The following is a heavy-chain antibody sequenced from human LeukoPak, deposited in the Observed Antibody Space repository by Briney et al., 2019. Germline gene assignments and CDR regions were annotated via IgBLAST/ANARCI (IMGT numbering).Heavy chain of an antibody. CDR3: AGASQHRYCSGGSCYSARWFDP. J-gene: IGHJ5*02. D-gene: IGHD2-15*01. CDR1: GGSFSGYY. V-gene: IGHV4-34*01. Sequence: SETLSLTCAVYGGSFSGYYWSWIRQPPGKGLEWIGEINHSGSTNYNPSLKSRVTISVDTSKNQFSLKLSSVTAADTAVYYCAGASQHRYCSGGSCYSARWFDPWGQGTLVTVSS. CDR2: INHSGST.